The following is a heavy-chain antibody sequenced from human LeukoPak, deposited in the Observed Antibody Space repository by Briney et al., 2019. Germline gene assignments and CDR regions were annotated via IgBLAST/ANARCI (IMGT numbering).Heavy chain of an antibody. CDR2: IKEDGSEK. CDR3: VRGRYCNRISCDYFDY. Sequence: GGSLRLSCAASGFTFSSYWMSWVRQAPGKGLEWVANIKEDGSEKYYVDSVKGRFTISRDNAKNSLYLQMNSLRAEDTAVYYCVRGRYCNRISCDYFDYWGQGTLVTVSS. V-gene: IGHV3-7*01. CDR1: GFTFSSYW. J-gene: IGHJ4*02. D-gene: IGHD2-2*01.